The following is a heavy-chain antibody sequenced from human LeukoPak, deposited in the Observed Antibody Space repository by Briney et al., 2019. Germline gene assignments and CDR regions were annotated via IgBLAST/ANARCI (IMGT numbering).Heavy chain of an antibody. J-gene: IGHJ3*02. CDR3: ARATVVEVGSLRWFASAWPDPDAFDI. V-gene: IGHV1-2*02. CDR2: IPPQTCCT. Sequence: GDSVNFDCQPYGYTLTGYYIHYVLQAPEARLKCIVYIPPQTCCTNYAQKFQGRVTMTRDTSISTAYMELSRLRSDDTAVYYCARATVVEVGSLRWFASAWPDPDAFDIWGQGTMVTVSS. D-gene: IGHD4-23*01. CDR1: GYTLTGYY.